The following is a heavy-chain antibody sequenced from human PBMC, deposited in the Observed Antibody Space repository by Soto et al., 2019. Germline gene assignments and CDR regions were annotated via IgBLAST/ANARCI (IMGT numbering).Heavy chain of an antibody. Sequence: SETLSLTCAVYGGSFSGYYWSWIRQPPGKGLEWIGEINHSGSTNYNPSLKSRVTISVDTSKNQLSLKLSSVTAADTAVYYCARGGSDSSSYYYYYMDVWGKGTTVTVSS. V-gene: IGHV4-34*01. CDR2: INHSGST. D-gene: IGHD6-6*01. J-gene: IGHJ6*03. CDR1: GGSFSGYY. CDR3: ARGGSDSSSYYYYYMDV.